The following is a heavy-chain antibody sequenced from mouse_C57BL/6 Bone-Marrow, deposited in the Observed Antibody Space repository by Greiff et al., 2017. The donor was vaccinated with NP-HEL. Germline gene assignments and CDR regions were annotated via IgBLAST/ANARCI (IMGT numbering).Heavy chain of an antibody. V-gene: IGHV5-17*01. CDR1: GFTFSDYG. CDR3: APSGYGKMDC. Sequence: EVKLVESGGGLVKPGGSLKLSCAASGFTFSDYGMHWVRQAPEKGLEWVAYISRGSSTIYYADNVKGRFTIPSDTANNTPFLQMTRLRAEDTAMYYCAPSGYGKMDCWGQGTSVTVSS. J-gene: IGHJ4*01. D-gene: IGHD3-1*01. CDR2: ISRGSSTI.